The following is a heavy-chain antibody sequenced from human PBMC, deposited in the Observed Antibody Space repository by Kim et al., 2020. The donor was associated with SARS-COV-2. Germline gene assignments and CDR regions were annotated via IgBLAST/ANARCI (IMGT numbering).Heavy chain of an antibody. Sequence: GGSLRLSCAASGYTVSYSDMDWVRQAPGKGLEWVSGISSGGNKNYDDYVKGGLIITRDDNTNTTLHQLNSLRGADKTVYYCSSVDLHYDAGYFKNCGPGT. CDR3: SSVDLHYDAGYFKN. CDR1: GYTVSYSD. CDR2: ISSGGNK. J-gene: IGHJ1*01. D-gene: IGHD3-22*01. V-gene: IGHV3-53*01.